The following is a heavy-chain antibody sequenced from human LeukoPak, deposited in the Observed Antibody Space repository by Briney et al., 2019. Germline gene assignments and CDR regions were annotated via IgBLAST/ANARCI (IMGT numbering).Heavy chain of an antibody. D-gene: IGHD3-3*01. Sequence: GGSLRLSCAASGFTFSDYYMSWIRQAPGKGLEWVSYISSSGSTIYYADSVKGRFTISRDNAKNSLYLQMNSLRAEDAAVYYCAREKSNYDFWSGYRSYYYGMDVWGQGTTVTVSS. V-gene: IGHV3-11*01. J-gene: IGHJ6*02. CDR1: GFTFSDYY. CDR2: ISSSGSTI. CDR3: AREKSNYDFWSGYRSYYYGMDV.